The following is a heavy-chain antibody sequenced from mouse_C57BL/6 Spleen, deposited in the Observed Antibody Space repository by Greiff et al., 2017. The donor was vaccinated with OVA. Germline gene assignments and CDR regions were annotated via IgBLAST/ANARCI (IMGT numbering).Heavy chain of an antibody. D-gene: IGHD2-3*01. Sequence: EVQLVESGPELVKPGASVKIPCKASGYTFTDYNMDWVKQSHGKSLEWIGDINPNNGGTIYNQKFKGKATLTVDKSSSTAYMELRSLTSEDTAVYYCARGVPYDGYYAWYFDVWGTGTTVTVSS. CDR3: ARGVPYDGYYAWYFDV. J-gene: IGHJ1*03. V-gene: IGHV1-18*01. CDR1: GYTFTDYN. CDR2: INPNNGGT.